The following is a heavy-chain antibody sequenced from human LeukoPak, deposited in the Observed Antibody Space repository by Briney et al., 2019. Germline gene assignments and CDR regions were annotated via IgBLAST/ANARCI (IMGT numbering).Heavy chain of an antibody. CDR2: ISGSGGST. CDR3: AKDAGITMIVVVIKLFDY. Sequence: GGSLRLSCAASGFTFSSYAMSWVRQAPGKGLEWVSAISGSGGSTYYADSVKGRFTISRDNSKNTLYLQMNSLRAEDTAVYYCAKDAGITMIVVVIKLFDYWGQGTLVTVSS. V-gene: IGHV3-23*01. J-gene: IGHJ4*02. D-gene: IGHD3-22*01. CDR1: GFTFSSYA.